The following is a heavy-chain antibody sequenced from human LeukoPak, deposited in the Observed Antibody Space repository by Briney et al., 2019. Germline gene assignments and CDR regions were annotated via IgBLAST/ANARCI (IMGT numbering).Heavy chain of an antibody. Sequence: PGGSLRLSCAASGFTFSSYAMSWVRQTPGKGLQWVSGISDGVGKTYYADSVKGRFTISRDNSKNTLYLQMDSLGAEDTAVYYCAKEGAAAGLPYFDCWGQGTLLTVSS. V-gene: IGHV3-23*01. D-gene: IGHD6-13*01. J-gene: IGHJ4*02. CDR1: GFTFSSYA. CDR2: ISDGVGKT. CDR3: AKEGAAAGLPYFDC.